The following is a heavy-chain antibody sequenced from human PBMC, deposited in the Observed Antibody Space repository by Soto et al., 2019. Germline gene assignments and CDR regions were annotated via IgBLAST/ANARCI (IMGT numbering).Heavy chain of an antibody. CDR2: IYWDDDK. V-gene: IGHV2-5*02. J-gene: IGHJ4*02. CDR1: GFSLSTSGVS. D-gene: IGHD4-17*01. Sequence: QITLKESGPTLVKPTQTLTLTCTFSGFSLSTSGVSVGWVRQSPGRALEWLALIYWDDDKHYSPSLKSRLTITKATSKNQVVLTTTNMDPVATATYYRAHRTGYGALFDYWGQGTLVTVSS. CDR3: AHRTGYGALFDY.